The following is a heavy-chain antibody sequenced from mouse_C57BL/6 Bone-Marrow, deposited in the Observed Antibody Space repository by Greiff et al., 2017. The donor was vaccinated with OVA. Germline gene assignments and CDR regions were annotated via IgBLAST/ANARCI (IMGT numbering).Heavy chain of an antibody. Sequence: QVQLQQSGPELVKPGASVKISCKASGYAFSSSWMNWVKQRPGQGLEWIGRIYPGDGDTNYNGKFKGKATLTADKSSSTAYMQLSSLTSEDSAVYFCARGDYYGYYYAMDYWGQGTSVTVSS. D-gene: IGHD1-1*01. CDR2: IYPGDGDT. J-gene: IGHJ4*01. CDR3: ARGDYYGYYYAMDY. V-gene: IGHV1-82*01. CDR1: GYAFSSSW.